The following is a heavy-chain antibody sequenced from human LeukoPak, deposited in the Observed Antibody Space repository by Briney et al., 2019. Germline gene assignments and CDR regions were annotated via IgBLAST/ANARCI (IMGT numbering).Heavy chain of an antibody. D-gene: IGHD3-10*01. V-gene: IGHV1-2*02. CDR3: AIPQVRGVIITSFDY. CDR2: INPNSGGT. CDR1: GYTFTGYY. Sequence: ASVKVSCKASGYTFTGYYMHWVRQAPGQGLEWMGWINPNSGGTNYAQKFQGRVTMTRDTSISTAYMELSRLRSADTAVYYCAIPQVRGVIITSFDYWGQGTLVTVSS. J-gene: IGHJ4*02.